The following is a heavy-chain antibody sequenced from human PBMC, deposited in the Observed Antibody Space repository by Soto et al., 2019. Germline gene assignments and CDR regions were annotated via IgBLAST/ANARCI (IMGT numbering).Heavy chain of an antibody. CDR3: ARDRLLYYDSSGFIDY. CDR2: ISAYNGNT. V-gene: IGHV1-18*01. CDR1: GYTFTSYG. Sequence: ASVKVSCKASGYTFTSYGISWVRQAPGQGLEWMGWISAYNGNTNYAQKLQGRVTMTTDTSTSTAYMELRSLRSDDTAVYYCARDRLLYYDSSGFIDYWGQGTLVTVSS. D-gene: IGHD3-22*01. J-gene: IGHJ4*02.